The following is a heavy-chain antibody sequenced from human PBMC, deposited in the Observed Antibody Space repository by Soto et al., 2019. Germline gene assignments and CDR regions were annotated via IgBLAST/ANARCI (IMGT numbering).Heavy chain of an antibody. V-gene: IGHV1-46*01. Sequence: ASVKVSCKASGYTFTSYYMHWVRQAPGQGLEWMGIINPSGGSTSYAQKFQGRVTMTRDTSTSTVYMELSSLRSEDTAVYYCARDRITMIVVPLKLDYWGKGTLVTVSS. CDR2: INPSGGST. D-gene: IGHD3-22*01. J-gene: IGHJ4*02. CDR3: ARDRITMIVVPLKLDY. CDR1: GYTFTSYY.